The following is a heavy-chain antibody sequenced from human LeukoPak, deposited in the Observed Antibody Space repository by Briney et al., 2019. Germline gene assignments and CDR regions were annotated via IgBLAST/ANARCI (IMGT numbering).Heavy chain of an antibody. D-gene: IGHD1-26*01. J-gene: IGHJ4*02. CDR1: GFTFDDCT. Sequence: GGSLRLSCAASGFTFDDCTMHWVRQAPGKGLEWVSSISWNSGSIAYADSVKGRFTISRDNAKNSLFLQMNGLRAEDTAFYYCAKGLVGTTTFMDYWGQGTLVTVSS. CDR3: AKGLVGTTTFMDY. V-gene: IGHV3-9*01. CDR2: ISWNSGSI.